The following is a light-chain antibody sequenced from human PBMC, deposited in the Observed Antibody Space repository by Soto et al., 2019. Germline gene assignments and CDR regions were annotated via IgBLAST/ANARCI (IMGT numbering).Light chain of an antibody. CDR1: QTITGTY. V-gene: IGKV3-20*01. J-gene: IGKJ1*01. Sequence: EVVLTQFPGTLSLSPGERATLSCRASQTITGTYLAWYQQRPGQAPRLLIYGASSRATGIPDRFSGSGSGTDFTPTISRLEPEDFAVYYCQQYGSSGTFGQGTKVDIK. CDR3: QQYGSSGT. CDR2: GAS.